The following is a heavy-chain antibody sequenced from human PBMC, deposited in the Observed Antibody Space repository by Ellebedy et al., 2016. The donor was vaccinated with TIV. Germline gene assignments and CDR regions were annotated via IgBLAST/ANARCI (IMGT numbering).Heavy chain of an antibody. D-gene: IGHD6-19*01. Sequence: AASVKVSCKASGYTFTSYFMHWVRQAPGQGLEWMGIINPSVGSTTYAKKFQGRFTMTRDTSTSTVYMELRSLRSEDTAVYYCARARSSGWLHTPDYWGQGTLVTVSS. CDR2: INPSVGST. V-gene: IGHV1-46*01. J-gene: IGHJ4*02. CDR1: GYTFTSYF. CDR3: ARARSSGWLHTPDY.